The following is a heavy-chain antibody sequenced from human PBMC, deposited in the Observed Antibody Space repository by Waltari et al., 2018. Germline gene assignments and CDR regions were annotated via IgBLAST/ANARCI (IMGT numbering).Heavy chain of an antibody. J-gene: IGHJ4*02. CDR2: MKPDGRGT. CDR3: VRGGHFDWSPIDY. Sequence: EVQLVESGGGLVQPGGSLTLSCAASGFGFSSCWMHWVRQAPVEGLLWVSRMKPDGRGTRYADSVQGRVTISRDNAKNTIYLQIDSLRAEDTAVYYCVRGGHFDWSPIDYWGQGTLVTVSS. V-gene: IGHV3-74*01. D-gene: IGHD3-9*01. CDR1: GFGFSSCW.